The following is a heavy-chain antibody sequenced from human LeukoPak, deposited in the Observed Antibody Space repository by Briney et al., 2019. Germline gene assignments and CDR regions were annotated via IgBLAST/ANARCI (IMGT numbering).Heavy chain of an antibody. Sequence: PGGSLRLSCAASALTFSNYAMSWVRQAPGKGLEWVSTISDSGGNSYYADSVKGRFTISRDNSKNTLYLQITSLRAEDTAVYYCSGGGWSTNAFDIWGQGTMVTVYS. CDR2: ISDSGGNS. D-gene: IGHD6-19*01. V-gene: IGHV3-23*01. CDR1: ALTFSNYA. CDR3: SGGGWSTNAFDI. J-gene: IGHJ3*02.